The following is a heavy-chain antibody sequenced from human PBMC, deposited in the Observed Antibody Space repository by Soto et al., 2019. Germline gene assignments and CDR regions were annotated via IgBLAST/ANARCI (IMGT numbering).Heavy chain of an antibody. CDR1: GFTFSSYS. J-gene: IGHJ4*02. D-gene: IGHD6-13*01. Sequence: EVQLVESGGGLVKPGGSLRLSCAASGFTFSSYSMNWVRQAPGKGLEWVSSISSSSSYIYYADSVKGRFTISRDNAKNSLYLQMNSLRAEDTAVYYCARVESLAAGRGTSDYWGQGTLVTVSS. V-gene: IGHV3-21*01. CDR2: ISSSSSYI. CDR3: ARVESLAAGRGTSDY.